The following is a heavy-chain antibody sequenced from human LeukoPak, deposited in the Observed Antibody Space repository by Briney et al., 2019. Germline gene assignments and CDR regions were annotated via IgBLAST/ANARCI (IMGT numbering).Heavy chain of an antibody. V-gene: IGHV4-61*01. Sequence: PSETLSLTCTVSGGSVSSESYYWSRIRQPPGKGLEWIGYTHYSGSTNYNPSLKSRVTISVDRSKNQFSLKLSSVTAADTAVYYCARAVAGTFAYWSQGTLVTVSS. J-gene: IGHJ4*02. CDR1: GGSVSSESYY. D-gene: IGHD6-19*01. CDR2: THYSGST. CDR3: ARAVAGTFAY.